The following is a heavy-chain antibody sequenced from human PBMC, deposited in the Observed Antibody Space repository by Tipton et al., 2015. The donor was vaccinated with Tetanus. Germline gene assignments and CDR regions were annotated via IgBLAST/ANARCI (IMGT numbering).Heavy chain of an antibody. Sequence: GSLRLSCAASGFTSESHYMHWVRQNPDKGLVWISRINPSGRRTDYADSVKGRFTISRDNAKKSLYLQMNSLRAEDTAVYYCARGWYVGEAVTRNAEYFQHCGQSTLVIVS. V-gene: IGHV3-74*01. CDR1: GFTSESHY. CDR3: ARGWYVGEAVTRNAEYFQH. CDR2: INPSGRRT. D-gene: IGHD3-10*02. J-gene: IGHJ1*01.